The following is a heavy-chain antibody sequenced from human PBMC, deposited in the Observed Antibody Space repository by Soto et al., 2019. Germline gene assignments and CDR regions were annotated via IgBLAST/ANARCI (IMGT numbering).Heavy chain of an antibody. J-gene: IGHJ3*02. V-gene: IGHV3-48*01. CDR3: ARDRAHKEAFDI. CDR2: ISSSSSTI. CDR1: GFTFSSYS. Sequence: GGSLRLSCAASGFTFSSYSLNWVRQAPGKGLEWVSYISSSSSTIYYADSVKGRFTISRDNAKNSLYLQMNSLRAEDTAVYYCARDRAHKEAFDIWGQGTMVTVSS.